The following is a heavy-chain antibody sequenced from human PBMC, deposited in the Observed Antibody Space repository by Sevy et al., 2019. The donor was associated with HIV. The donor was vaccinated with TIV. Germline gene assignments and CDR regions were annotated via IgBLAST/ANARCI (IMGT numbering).Heavy chain of an antibody. J-gene: IGHJ6*03. CDR3: ARGINFYGSGREGHSYMDV. Sequence: GGSLRLSCAVSGFAFSNFAISWVRQAPGKGLEWVSLISGSSAYTYYADSVKGRFTISRDNSKNTLYLQMNSLRVEDTALYYCARGINFYGSGREGHSYMDVWGKGTTVTVSS. CDR1: GFAFSNFA. V-gene: IGHV3-23*01. D-gene: IGHD3-10*01. CDR2: ISGSSAYT.